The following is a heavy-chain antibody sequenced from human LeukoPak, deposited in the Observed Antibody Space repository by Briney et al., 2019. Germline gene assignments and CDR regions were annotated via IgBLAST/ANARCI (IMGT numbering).Heavy chain of an antibody. CDR2: IYYSGST. CDR3: ARDYYDSSGYYRRRLYYFDY. D-gene: IGHD3-22*01. Sequence: SETLSLTCTVSGGSISSSSYYWGWIRQPPGKGLEWIGSIYYSGSTYYNPSLKSRVTISVDTSKNQFPLKLSSVTAADTAVYYCARDYYDSSGYYRRRLYYFDYWGQGTLVTVSS. J-gene: IGHJ4*02. V-gene: IGHV4-39*02. CDR1: GGSISSSSYY.